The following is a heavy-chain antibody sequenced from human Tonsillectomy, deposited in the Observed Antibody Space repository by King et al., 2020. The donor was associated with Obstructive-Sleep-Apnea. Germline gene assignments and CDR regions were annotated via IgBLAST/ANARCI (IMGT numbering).Heavy chain of an antibody. Sequence: VQLVESGGGVVQPGRSLRLSCAASGFTFSTYSMHWVRQAPGKGLEWVAVIEYDGNNQYYADSVKGRFTISRDNSKNTLFLQMNSLRSEDTAVYYCAREDRVGATYFLDYWGQGTLVTVSS. V-gene: IGHV3-30-3*01. CDR1: GFTFSTYS. D-gene: IGHD1-26*01. CDR2: IEYDGNNQ. J-gene: IGHJ4*02. CDR3: AREDRVGATYFLDY.